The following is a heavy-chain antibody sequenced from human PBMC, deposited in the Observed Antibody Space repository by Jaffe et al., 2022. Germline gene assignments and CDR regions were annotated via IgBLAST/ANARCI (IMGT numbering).Heavy chain of an antibody. J-gene: IGHJ6*03. V-gene: IGHV1-2*06. D-gene: IGHD2-15*01. CDR1: GYTFTGYY. CDR2: INPNSGGT. CDR3: ARDQESGYCSGGSCYLYYYYYMDV. Sequence: QVQLVQSGAEVKKPGASVKVSCKASGYTFTGYYMHWVRQAPGQGLEWMGRINPNSGGTNYAQKFQGRVTMTRDTSISTAYMELSRLRSDDTAVYYCARDQESGYCSGGSCYLYYYYYMDVWGKGTTVTVSS.